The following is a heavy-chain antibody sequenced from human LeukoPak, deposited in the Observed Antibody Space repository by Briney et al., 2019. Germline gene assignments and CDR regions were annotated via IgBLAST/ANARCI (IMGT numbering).Heavy chain of an antibody. CDR3: ARAGYSYGNYYYYYMDV. J-gene: IGHJ6*03. V-gene: IGHV4-59*01. D-gene: IGHD5-18*01. Sequence: PSETLSLTCTVSAGSISPYYWSWIRQPPGKGLEWLGYIYYSGSTDYNPSLMGRLTISVDTSKNQFSLTLTSVTEADTAVYYCARAGYSYGNYYYYYMDVWGKGTTVTVSS. CDR2: IYYSGST. CDR1: AGSISPYY.